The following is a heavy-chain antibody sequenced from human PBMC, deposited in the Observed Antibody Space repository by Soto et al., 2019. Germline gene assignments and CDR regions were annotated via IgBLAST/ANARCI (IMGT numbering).Heavy chain of an antibody. J-gene: IGHJ2*01. CDR1: GYTFTSYA. CDR3: ARGGSLYWYFDL. V-gene: IGHV1-3*01. CDR2: INAGNGNT. Sequence: SSVKVSCKASGYTFTSYAMHWVRQAPGQRLEWMGWINAGNGNTKYSQKFQGRVTITRDTSASTAYMELSSLRSEDTAVYYCARGGSLYWYFDLWGRGTLVTVSS. D-gene: IGHD1-26*01.